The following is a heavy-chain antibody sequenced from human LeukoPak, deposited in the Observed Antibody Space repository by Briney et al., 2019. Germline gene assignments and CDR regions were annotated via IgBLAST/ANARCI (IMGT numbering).Heavy chain of an antibody. Sequence: PGGSLRLSCVASGFIFSNYWMSWVRQVPGKGLEWVANMKQDGREKYLVDSVKGRFTISRDNAKNSVYLQMNSLTDEDTGVYCARGGGSGRYGLPFDSWGQGTLVTVSS. V-gene: IGHV3-7*01. CDR3: ARGGGSGRYGLPFDS. J-gene: IGHJ4*02. CDR2: MKQDGREK. CDR1: GFIFSNYW. D-gene: IGHD6-13*01.